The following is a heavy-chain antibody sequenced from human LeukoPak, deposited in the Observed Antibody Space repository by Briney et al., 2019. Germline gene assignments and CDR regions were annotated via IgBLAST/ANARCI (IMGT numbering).Heavy chain of an antibody. CDR3: ARLHSSRAEEFDP. CDR1: GGSISGYY. J-gene: IGHJ5*02. Sequence: SETLSLTCTVSGGSISGYYWSWIRQPPGKGLEWIGYIYYSGTTNYNPSLGSRVTMSVDTSKNQFSLRLSSVTATDTAVYYCARLHSSRAEEFDPWGQGTLVTVSS. V-gene: IGHV4-59*01. CDR2: IYYSGTT.